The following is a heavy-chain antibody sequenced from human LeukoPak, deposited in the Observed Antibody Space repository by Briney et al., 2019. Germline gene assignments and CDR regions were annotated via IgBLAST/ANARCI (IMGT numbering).Heavy chain of an antibody. D-gene: IGHD2-15*01. J-gene: IGHJ5*02. CDR1: GYTFTGYY. CDR2: INPNSGGT. Sequence: ASVKVSCKASGYTFTGYYMYWVRQAPGQGLEWMGWINPNSGGTNYAQKFQGRVTMTKDTSISTAYMELSRLRSDDTAVYYCARDTRIVVVVAARLDPWGQGTLVTVSS. V-gene: IGHV1-2*02. CDR3: ARDTRIVVVVAARLDP.